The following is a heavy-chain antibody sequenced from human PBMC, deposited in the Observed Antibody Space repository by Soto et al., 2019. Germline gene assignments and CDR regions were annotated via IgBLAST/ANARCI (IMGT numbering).Heavy chain of an antibody. CDR3: AKERKITYGMDV. CDR1: GYTFTNYA. V-gene: IGHV1-3*04. J-gene: IGHJ6*02. CDR2: INTGNGNT. Sequence: ASVKVSCKASGYTFTNYAIHWVRQAPGQRLEWMGWINTGNGNTKYSQKFQDRVTITRDTSASTAYMELSSLRSEETAVYYCAKERKITYGMDVWGQGTTVTVSS.